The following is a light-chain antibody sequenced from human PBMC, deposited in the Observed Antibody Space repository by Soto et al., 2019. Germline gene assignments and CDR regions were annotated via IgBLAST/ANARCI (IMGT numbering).Light chain of an antibody. CDR2: LGS. J-gene: IGKJ2*01. Sequence: EIVMTQSPPSLTVTPGEPASISCRSSQRLLHSNGNTFLDWYLQKPGQSPQLLIYLGSNRASGVPDRVSGSEAGTDFTLKISRVEAEDVGVYYCMQALQTPYTFGQGTKLESK. CDR3: MQALQTPYT. CDR1: QRLLHSNGNTF. V-gene: IGKV2-28*01.